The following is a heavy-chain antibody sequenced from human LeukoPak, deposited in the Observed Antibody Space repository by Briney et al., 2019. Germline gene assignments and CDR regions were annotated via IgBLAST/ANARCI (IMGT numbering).Heavy chain of an antibody. Sequence: KTSETLSLTCTVSGGSISSYYWSWIRQPPGKGLEWIGYIYYSGSTNYNPSLKSRVTISVDTSKNQFSLKLSSVTAADTAVYYCARGGSLGYCSSTSCYKGSFDYWGQGTLVTVSS. CDR2: IYYSGST. CDR3: ARGGSLGYCSSTSCYKGSFDY. V-gene: IGHV4-59*12. CDR1: GGSISSYY. J-gene: IGHJ4*02. D-gene: IGHD2-2*02.